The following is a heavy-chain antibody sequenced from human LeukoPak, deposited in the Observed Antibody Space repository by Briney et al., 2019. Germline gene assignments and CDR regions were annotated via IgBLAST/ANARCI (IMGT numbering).Heavy chain of an antibody. CDR1: GYSISSGYY. Sequence: PSETLSLTCAVSGYSISSGYYWGWIRQPPGKGLEWIGSTYHSGSTYYNPSLKSRVTISVDTSKNQFSLKLSSVTAADTAVYYCARHGPIVVVDYWGQGTLVTVSS. V-gene: IGHV4-38-2*01. D-gene: IGHD2-2*01. CDR3: ARHGPIVVVDY. CDR2: TYHSGST. J-gene: IGHJ4*02.